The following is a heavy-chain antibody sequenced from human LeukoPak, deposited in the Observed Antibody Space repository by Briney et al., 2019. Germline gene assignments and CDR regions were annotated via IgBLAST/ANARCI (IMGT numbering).Heavy chain of an antibody. D-gene: IGHD5-24*01. CDR3: ARQSRDGYNFFDY. J-gene: IGHJ4*02. CDR2: LDHTGST. Sequence: SETLSLTCTVSGNPISSGYFWGWIRQPPGKGLEWLGNLDHTGSTNYNPSLKSRVNISVDTSKNQFSLKLSSVTAADTAVYYCARQSRDGYNFFDYWGQGTLVTVSS. V-gene: IGHV4-38-2*02. CDR1: GNPISSGYF.